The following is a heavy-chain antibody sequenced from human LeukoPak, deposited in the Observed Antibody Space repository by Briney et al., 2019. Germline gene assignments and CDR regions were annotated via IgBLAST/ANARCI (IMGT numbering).Heavy chain of an antibody. CDR2: VSGDGGVT. D-gene: IGHD2/OR15-2a*01. J-gene: IGHJ4*02. CDR1: GFTFRDFS. V-gene: IGHV3-43*02. CDR3: AKGNNSLSFNFDY. Sequence: GGPLRLSCAASGFTFRDFSMHWVRQAPGKGLEWVSLVSGDGGVTHYADSVTGRFTISRDNSKNSLYLQMSSLRVEDTAFYYCAKGNNSLSFNFDYWGQGTLVTVSS.